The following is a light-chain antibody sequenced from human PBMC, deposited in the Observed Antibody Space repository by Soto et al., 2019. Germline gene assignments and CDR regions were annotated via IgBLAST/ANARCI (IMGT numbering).Light chain of an antibody. CDR1: QSITNY. Sequence: DIQVTQSPSSLSASIVDRVSITFRTSQSITNYLNWYQQKPGKAPKLLIYAASTLHGGVPPRFSGSGSGTNFILTISRLQPEDLAIYYCQQSYSTPLTFGLGTKVDIK. CDR2: AAS. CDR3: QQSYSTPLT. V-gene: IGKV1-39*01. J-gene: IGKJ1*01.